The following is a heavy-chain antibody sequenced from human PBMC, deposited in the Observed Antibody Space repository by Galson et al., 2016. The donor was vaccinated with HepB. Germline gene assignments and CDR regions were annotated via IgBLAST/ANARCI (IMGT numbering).Heavy chain of an antibody. CDR3: ARAYQYTLDY. J-gene: IGHJ4*02. CDR1: GLTFSRFW. CDR2: INQDGSEK. D-gene: IGHD1-1*01. Sequence: SLRLSCAASGLTFSRFWMTWVRQAPGKGLEWVANINQDGSEKHYLDSVRGRFTISRDNAKNSLYLQMNSLRAKDTAVYFCARAYQYTLDYWGQGTLVTVSS. V-gene: IGHV3-7*04.